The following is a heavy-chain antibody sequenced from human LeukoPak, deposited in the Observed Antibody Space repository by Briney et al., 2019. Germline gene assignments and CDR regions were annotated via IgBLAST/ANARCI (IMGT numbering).Heavy chain of an antibody. CDR3: ARAPSYSSSTYRWFDP. CDR2: INAGNGNT. Sequence: GASVKVSCKASGYTFTSYAMHWVRQAPGQRLEWMGWINAGNGNTKYSQKFQGRVTITRNTSISTAYMELSSLRSEDTAVYYCARAPSYSSSTYRWFDPWGQGTLVTVSS. D-gene: IGHD6-13*01. J-gene: IGHJ5*02. V-gene: IGHV1-3*01. CDR1: GYTFTSYA.